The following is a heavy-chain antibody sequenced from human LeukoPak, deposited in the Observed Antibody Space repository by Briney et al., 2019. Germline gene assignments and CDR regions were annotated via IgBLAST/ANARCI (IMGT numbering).Heavy chain of an antibody. D-gene: IGHD3-22*01. J-gene: IGHJ4*02. CDR3: AREGHLSGYYFPDY. CDR1: GFTFDDYG. V-gene: IGHV3-20*04. Sequence: RPGGSLRLSCAASGFTFDDYGMSWVRQAPGKGLEWVSGINWNGGSTGYADSVKGRFTISRDDAKNSLYLQMNSLRSDDTAVYYCAREGHLSGYYFPDYWGQGTLVTVSS. CDR2: INWNGGST.